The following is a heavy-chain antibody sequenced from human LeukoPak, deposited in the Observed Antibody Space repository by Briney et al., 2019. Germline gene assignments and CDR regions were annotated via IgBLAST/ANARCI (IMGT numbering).Heavy chain of an antibody. J-gene: IGHJ4*02. V-gene: IGHV4-59*08. CDR3: ARHDAGKWLPYFDY. D-gene: IGHD6-19*01. Sequence: SETLSLTCTVSGGSISNYYWSWIRQAPGKGLEWVGSIYYSGSTNYNPSPKSRVTISVDTSKNQFSLKLSSVTAADTAVYYCARHDAGKWLPYFDYWGRGTLVTVSS. CDR2: IYYSGST. CDR1: GGSISNYY.